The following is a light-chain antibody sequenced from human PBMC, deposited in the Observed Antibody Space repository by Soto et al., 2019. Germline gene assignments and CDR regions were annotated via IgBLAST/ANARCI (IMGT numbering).Light chain of an antibody. V-gene: IGLV2-11*01. J-gene: IGLJ3*02. Sequence: QSVLTQPRSVSGSPGQSVTISCTGTSSDVGGYNYVSWYQQHPGKAPKLMIYDVSKRPSGVPDRFSGSKSDNTASLTISGLQAGDEADYYCCSYAGTYTFVFGGGTKLTVL. CDR3: CSYAGTYTFV. CDR2: DVS. CDR1: SSDVGGYNY.